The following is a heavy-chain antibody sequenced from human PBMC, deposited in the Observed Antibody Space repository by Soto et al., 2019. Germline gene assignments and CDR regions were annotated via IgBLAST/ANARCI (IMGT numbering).Heavy chain of an antibody. V-gene: IGHV1-2*04. CDR3: ASCSGGSCYSALEAFDI. D-gene: IGHD2-15*01. CDR2: INPNSGGT. J-gene: IGHJ3*02. CDR1: GYTFTGYY. Sequence: ASVKVSCKASGYTFTGYYMHWVRQAPGQGLEWMGWINPNSGGTNYAQKFQGWVTMTRNTSISTAYMELSSLRSEDTAVYYCASCSGGSCYSALEAFDIWGQGTIVTVSS.